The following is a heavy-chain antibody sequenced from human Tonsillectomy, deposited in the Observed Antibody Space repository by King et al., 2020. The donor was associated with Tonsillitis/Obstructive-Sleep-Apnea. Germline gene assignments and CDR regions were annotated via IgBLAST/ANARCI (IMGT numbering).Heavy chain of an antibody. CDR2: ISSSGSTI. V-gene: IGHV3-48*03. Sequence: QLVQSGGGLVQPGGSLRLSCAASGFTFSSYEMNWVRQAPGKGLEWVSYISSSGSTIYYADSVKGRFTISRDNAKNSLYLQMNSLRAEDTAVYYCARAGLNGAIDYWGQGTLVTVSS. D-gene: IGHD2-8*01. CDR3: ARAGLNGAIDY. J-gene: IGHJ4*02. CDR1: GFTFSSYE.